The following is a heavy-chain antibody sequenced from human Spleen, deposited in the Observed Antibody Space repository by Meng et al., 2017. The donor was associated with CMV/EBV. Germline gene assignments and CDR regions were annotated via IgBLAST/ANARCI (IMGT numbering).Heavy chain of an antibody. CDR3: ARAPTVTDGMDV. CDR2: IYYSGST. Sequence: SETLSLTCTVSGGSISSSSYYWGWIRQPPGKGLEWIGRIYYSGSTYYNPSLKSRVTISVDTSKNQFSLKLSSVPAADTAVYYCARAPTVTDGMDVWGQGTTVTVSS. CDR1: GGSISSSSYY. D-gene: IGHD4-11*01. V-gene: IGHV4-39*01. J-gene: IGHJ6*02.